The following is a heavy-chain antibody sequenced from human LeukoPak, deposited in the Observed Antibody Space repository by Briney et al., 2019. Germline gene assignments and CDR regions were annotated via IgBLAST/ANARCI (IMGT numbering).Heavy chain of an antibody. CDR3: ARDLGSGEQQDYGMDV. D-gene: IGHD6-13*01. CDR1: GYTFTSYG. V-gene: IGHV1-18*01. J-gene: IGHJ6*02. Sequence: RASVKVSCKASGYTFTSYGMSWVRQAPGQGLEWMGWISAYNGNTNYAQKLQGRVTMTTDTSTSTAYMELRSLRSDDTAVYYCARDLGSGEQQDYGMDVWGQGTTVTVSS. CDR2: ISAYNGNT.